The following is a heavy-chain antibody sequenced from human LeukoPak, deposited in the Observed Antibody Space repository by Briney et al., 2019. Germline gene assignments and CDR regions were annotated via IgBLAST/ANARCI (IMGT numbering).Heavy chain of an antibody. CDR2: IKSRGDGETR. V-gene: IGHV3-15*01. CDR3: AAVGEWLSNAFNT. CDR1: GFTFSIAW. J-gene: IGHJ3*02. Sequence: KPGGSLRLSCAASGFTFSIAWMSWVRQAPGKGLEWVGRIKSRGDGETRDHAAPVKDRFIISRDDSKNTLYLQMNSLRTEDTAIYYCAAVGEWLSNAFNTWGQGTMVTVSA. D-gene: IGHD3-3*01.